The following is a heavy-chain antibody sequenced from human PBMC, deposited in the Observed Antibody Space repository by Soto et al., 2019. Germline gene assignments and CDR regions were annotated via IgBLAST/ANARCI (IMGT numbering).Heavy chain of an antibody. D-gene: IGHD2-15*01. CDR2: IIPILGIA. CDR1: GGTFSSYT. V-gene: IGHV1-69*02. J-gene: IGHJ4*02. Sequence: QVQLVQSGAEVKKPGSSVKVSCKASGGTFSSYTISWVRQAPGQGLEWMGRIIPILGIANYAQKFQGRVTITADKSTSTAYMELSNLRSEDTAVYYCARANCSGGSCYPGFFDYWGQGTLVTVSS. CDR3: ARANCSGGSCYPGFFDY.